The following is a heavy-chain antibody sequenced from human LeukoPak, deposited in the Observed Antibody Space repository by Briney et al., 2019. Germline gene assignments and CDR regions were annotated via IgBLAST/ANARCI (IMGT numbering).Heavy chain of an antibody. J-gene: IGHJ4*02. D-gene: IGHD3-22*01. V-gene: IGHV3-11*01. Sequence: PGGSLRLSCAAPGFTFSDCYMSWIRQAPGKGLEWVSYISSSSSTIYYADSVKGRFTISRDNAKNSLYLQMNSLRAEDTAVYYCARAGPYSYDSSGYRYFDYWGQGTLVTVSS. CDR2: ISSSSSTI. CDR3: ARAGPYSYDSSGYRYFDY. CDR1: GFTFSDCY.